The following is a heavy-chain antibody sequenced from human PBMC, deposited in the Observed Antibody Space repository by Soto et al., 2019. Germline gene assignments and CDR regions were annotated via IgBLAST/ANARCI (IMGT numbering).Heavy chain of an antibody. CDR1: GFTFSSYA. J-gene: IGHJ3*02. Sequence: PGGSLRLSCAASGFTFSSYAMHWVRQAPGKGLEWVAVISYDGSNKYYADSVKGRFTISRDNSKNTLYLQMNSLRAEDTAVYYCARDLNYYDSSGYYSYAFDIWGQGTMVTVSS. V-gene: IGHV3-30-3*01. D-gene: IGHD3-22*01. CDR2: ISYDGSNK. CDR3: ARDLNYYDSSGYYSYAFDI.